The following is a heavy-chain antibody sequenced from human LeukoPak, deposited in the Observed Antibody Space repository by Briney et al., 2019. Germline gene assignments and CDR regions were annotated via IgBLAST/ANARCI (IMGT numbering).Heavy chain of an antibody. CDR2: IYSGGTT. CDR1: GFTVSTDC. J-gene: IGHJ4*02. V-gene: IGHV3-53*01. Sequence: GGSLRLSCAASGFTVSTDCMTWVRQAPGKGLEWVSTIYSGGTTYYADSVMGRFTISRHNSRNTLYLQMNSLRAEDTAVYYCARVDTVMAYHFDLWGQGTRVTFSS. CDR3: ARVDTVMAYHFDL. D-gene: IGHD5-18*01.